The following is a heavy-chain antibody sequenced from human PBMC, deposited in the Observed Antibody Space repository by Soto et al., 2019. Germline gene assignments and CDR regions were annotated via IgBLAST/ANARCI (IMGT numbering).Heavy chain of an antibody. CDR1: GFTFSSYG. Sequence: QVQLVESGGGVVQPGRSLRLSCAASGFTFSSYGMHWVRQAPGKGLEWVAVISYDGSNKYYADSVKGRFTISRDNSQNTLYLQMNSLRAEDTAVYYCAKDEAVAGRYYYYGMDVWGQGTTVTVSS. V-gene: IGHV3-30*18. D-gene: IGHD6-19*01. J-gene: IGHJ6*02. CDR2: ISYDGSNK. CDR3: AKDEAVAGRYYYYGMDV.